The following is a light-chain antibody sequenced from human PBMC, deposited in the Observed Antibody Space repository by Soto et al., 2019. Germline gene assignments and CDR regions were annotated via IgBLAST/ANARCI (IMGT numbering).Light chain of an antibody. CDR3: SSYTSSSTLPDV. CDR1: SSDVGGYNY. Sequence: QSALTQPASVSGSPGQSITISCTGTSSDVGGYNYVSWYQQHPGKAPKLMIYDVSNWPSGVSNRFSGSKSGNTASLTISGLQAEDEADYYCSSYTSSSTLPDVFGTGTKLTVL. J-gene: IGLJ1*01. CDR2: DVS. V-gene: IGLV2-14*01.